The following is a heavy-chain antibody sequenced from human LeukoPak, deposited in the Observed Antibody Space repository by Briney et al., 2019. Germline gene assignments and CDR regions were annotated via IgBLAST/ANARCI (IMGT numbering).Heavy chain of an antibody. J-gene: IGHJ4*02. CDR1: GYTFTGYY. D-gene: IGHD3-10*01. V-gene: IGHV1-2*02. CDR3: ARSRTGSGFLFDY. Sequence: ASVKVSCKASGYTFTGYYMHWVRQAPGQGLEWMGWINPNSGGTNYAQKFQGRVTMTRDTSISTAYMELSGLRSDDTAVYYCARSRTGSGFLFDYWGQGTLVTVSS. CDR2: INPNSGGT.